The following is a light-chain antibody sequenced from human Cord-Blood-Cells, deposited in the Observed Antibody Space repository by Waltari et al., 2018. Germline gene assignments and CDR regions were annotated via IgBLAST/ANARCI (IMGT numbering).Light chain of an antibody. J-gene: IGKJ4*01. CDR2: DAS. CDR1: QSISSW. CDR3: QQYNS. V-gene: IGKV1-5*01. Sequence: DIQMTQSPSTLPASVGDSVTIPCRASQSISSWLAWYQQKPGKAPKLLIYDASSLESGVPSRFSGSGSGTEFTLTISSLQPDDFATYYCQQYNSFGGGTKVEIK.